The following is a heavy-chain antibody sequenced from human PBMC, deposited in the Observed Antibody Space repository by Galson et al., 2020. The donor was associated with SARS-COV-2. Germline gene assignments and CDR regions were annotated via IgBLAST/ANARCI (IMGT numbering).Heavy chain of an antibody. CDR2: INPNSGDT. CDR3: TRGSNSSPFYHFDP. V-gene: IGHV1-2*06. CDR1: GYTFSGHY. Sequence: ASVKVSCKASGYTFSGHYMHWVRLAPGQGLEWMGRINPNSGDTDVAQKFQGRVTMTTDTSLTTAYMDLSRLTSDDTAVYYCTRGSNSSPFYHFDPWGQGTLVTVSS. D-gene: IGHD3-10*01. J-gene: IGHJ5*02.